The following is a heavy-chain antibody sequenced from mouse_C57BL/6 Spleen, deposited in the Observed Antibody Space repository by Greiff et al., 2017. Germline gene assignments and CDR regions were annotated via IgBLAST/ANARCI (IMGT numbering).Heavy chain of an antibody. D-gene: IGHD2-4*01. CDR1: GYTFTSYW. CDR3: ARFYDYDSWFAY. J-gene: IGHJ3*01. CDR2: IDPSDSET. V-gene: IGHV1-52*01. Sequence: QVQLQQPGAELVRPGSSVKLSCKASGYTFTSYWMHWVKQRPIQGLEWIGNIDPSDSETHYNQKFKDKATLTLNKSSSTAYIQLSSLTSEDSAVYYCARFYDYDSWFAYWGQGTLVTVSA.